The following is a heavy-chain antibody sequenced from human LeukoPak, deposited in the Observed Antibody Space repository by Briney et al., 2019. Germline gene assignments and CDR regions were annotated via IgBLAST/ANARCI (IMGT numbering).Heavy chain of an antibody. CDR2: ISWDSDNI. CDR1: GFNFDDSA. CDR3: AKAIAAPGAFDI. V-gene: IGHV3-9*01. Sequence: AGGSLRLSCAASGFNFDDSAMHWVRQAPGKGLEWVSGISWDSDNIIYADSVRGRFTISRDNARNSLYLRMNSLRPEDTALYYCAKAIAAPGAFDIWGQGTMVTVSS. D-gene: IGHD6-13*01. J-gene: IGHJ3*02.